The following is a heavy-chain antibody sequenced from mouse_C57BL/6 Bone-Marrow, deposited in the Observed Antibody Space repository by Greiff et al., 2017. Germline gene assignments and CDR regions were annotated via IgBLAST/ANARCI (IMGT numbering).Heavy chain of an antibody. J-gene: IGHJ4*01. V-gene: IGHV1-39*01. CDR3: AITTVVAYYAMDY. Sequence: VQLQQSGPELVKPGASVTISCTASGYSFTDYNMNWVKQSNGKSLAWIGVINPNYGTTSYNPKFKGKATLTVDQSSSTAYMQLNSLTSEDSAVYYCAITTVVAYYAMDYWGQGTSVTVSS. CDR1: GYSFTDYN. CDR2: INPNYGTT. D-gene: IGHD1-1*01.